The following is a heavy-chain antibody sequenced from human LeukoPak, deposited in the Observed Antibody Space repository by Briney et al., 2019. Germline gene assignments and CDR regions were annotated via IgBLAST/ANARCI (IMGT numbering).Heavy chain of an antibody. Sequence: SETLSLTCTVSGGSISSGGYYWSWIRQHPGKGLEWIGYIYYSGSTYYNPSLKSRVTISVDTSKNQFSLKLSSVTAADTAVYYCARGTGYCSSTSCYQPCFDYWGQGTLVTVSS. J-gene: IGHJ4*02. V-gene: IGHV4-31*03. D-gene: IGHD2-2*01. CDR2: IYYSGST. CDR3: ARGTGYCSSTSCYQPCFDY. CDR1: GGSISSGGYY.